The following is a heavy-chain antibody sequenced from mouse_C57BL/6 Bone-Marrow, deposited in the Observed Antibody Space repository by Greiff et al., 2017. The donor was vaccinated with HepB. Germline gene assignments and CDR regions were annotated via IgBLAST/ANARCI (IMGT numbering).Heavy chain of an antibody. V-gene: IGHV1-76*01. Sequence: QVQLKESGAELVRPGASVKLSCKASGYTFTDYYINWVKQRPGQGLEWIARIYPGSGNTYYNEKFKGKATLTAEKSSSTAYMQLSSLTSEDSAVYFCAREELSPFDYWGQGTTLTVSS. CDR1: GYTFTDYY. CDR3: AREELSPFDY. J-gene: IGHJ2*01. D-gene: IGHD1-1*02. CDR2: IYPGSGNT.